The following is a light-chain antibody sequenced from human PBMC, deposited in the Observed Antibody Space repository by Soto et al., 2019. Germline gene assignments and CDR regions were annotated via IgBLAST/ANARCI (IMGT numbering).Light chain of an antibody. CDR2: DVT. CDR3: TSYTDKIPPYV. Sequence: QSVLTQPASVSGSPGQSISISCTGTRSDVGGYNYVSWYQQHPGKAPKLIIYDVTKRPSGVSTRFSGSKSGNTASLTISGLQPEDEADYYCTSYTDKIPPYVFGSGTKLTVL. J-gene: IGLJ1*01. V-gene: IGLV2-14*01. CDR1: RSDVGGYNY.